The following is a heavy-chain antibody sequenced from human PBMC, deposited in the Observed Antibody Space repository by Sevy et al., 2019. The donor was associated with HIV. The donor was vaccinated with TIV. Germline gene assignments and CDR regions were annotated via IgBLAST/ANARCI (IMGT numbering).Heavy chain of an antibody. J-gene: IGHJ4*02. CDR3: VITMVRGVTLGVFDY. Sequence: ASVKVSCKASGGTFSSYAISWVRQAPGQGLEWMGGIIPIFGTANYEQKFQGRVTITADESTSTAYMELSSLRSEDTAVYYCVITMVRGVTLGVFDYWGQGTLVTVSS. CDR2: IIPIFGTA. V-gene: IGHV1-69*13. CDR1: GGTFSSYA. D-gene: IGHD3-10*01.